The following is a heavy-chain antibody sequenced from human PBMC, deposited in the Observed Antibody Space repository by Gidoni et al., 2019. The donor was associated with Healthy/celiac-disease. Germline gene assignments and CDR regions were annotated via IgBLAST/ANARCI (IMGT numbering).Heavy chain of an antibody. Sequence: QVQLVQSGAEVKKPGSSVKVSCKASGGTFSSYAISWVRQAPGQGLEWMGGIIPIFGTANYAQKFQGRVTITADKSTSTAYMELSSLRSEDTAVYYCARVGCSGTSCYQNFDYWGQGTLVTVSS. CDR2: IIPIFGTA. V-gene: IGHV1-69*06. J-gene: IGHJ4*02. CDR1: GGTFSSYA. D-gene: IGHD2-2*01. CDR3: ARVGCSGTSCYQNFDY.